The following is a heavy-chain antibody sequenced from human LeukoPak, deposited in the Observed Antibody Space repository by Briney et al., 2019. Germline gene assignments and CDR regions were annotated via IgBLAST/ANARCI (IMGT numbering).Heavy chain of an antibody. V-gene: IGHV1-46*01. CDR3: AREPPASGYFDY. J-gene: IGHJ4*02. Sequence: ASVKVSCKASGYAFTSYYMHWVRQAPGQGLEGMGIINPSDGGTRYAQKFQSRVTMTRDTSTSTVYMELSSLRSEDTAVYHCAREPPASGYFDYWGQGSLATVSS. CDR2: INPSDGGT. CDR1: GYAFTSYY.